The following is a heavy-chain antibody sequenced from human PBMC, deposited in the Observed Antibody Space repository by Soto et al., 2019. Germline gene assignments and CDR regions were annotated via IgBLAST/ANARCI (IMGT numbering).Heavy chain of an antibody. J-gene: IGHJ3*02. D-gene: IGHD4-17*01. CDR2: IIPILGIA. CDR3: ARLGDYVAFDI. V-gene: IGHV1-69*02. CDR1: GGTFSSYT. Sequence: QVQLVQSGAEVKKPGSSVKVSCKASGGTFSSYTISWVRQAPGQGLEWMGRIIPILGIANYAQKFQGRVPITADKSTSTAYMELSSLRSEDTAVYYCARLGDYVAFDIWGQGTMVTVSS.